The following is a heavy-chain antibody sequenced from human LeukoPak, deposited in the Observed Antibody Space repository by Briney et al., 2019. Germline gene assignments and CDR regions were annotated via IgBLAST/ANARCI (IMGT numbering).Heavy chain of an antibody. Sequence: PSETLSLTCTVSGGSISSYYWSWIRQPPGKGLEWIGYIYNSGSTNYKPSLKSRVTISVDTSKNQFSLKLSSVTAADTAVYYCARSGWSIYYLDYWGQGTLVTVSS. CDR1: GGSISSYY. D-gene: IGHD6-19*01. J-gene: IGHJ4*02. CDR2: IYNSGST. CDR3: ARSGWSIYYLDY. V-gene: IGHV4-59*08.